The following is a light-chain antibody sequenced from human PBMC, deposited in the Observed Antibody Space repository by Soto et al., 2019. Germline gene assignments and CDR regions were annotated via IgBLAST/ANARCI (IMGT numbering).Light chain of an antibody. J-gene: IGKJ1*01. Sequence: DIQMTQSPSTLSASVGDRVTITCRASQSISTWLAWYQQKPGKAPKLLIYKASSLEGGVPSRFSGSGSGTEFTLTISSLQPDDFATYYCQQYLNRWTCGQGTKVQIK. CDR2: KAS. CDR3: QQYLNRWT. CDR1: QSISTW. V-gene: IGKV1-5*03.